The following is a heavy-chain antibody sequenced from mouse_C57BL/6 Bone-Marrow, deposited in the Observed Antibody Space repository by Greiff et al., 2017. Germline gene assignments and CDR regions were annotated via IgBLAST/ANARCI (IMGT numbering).Heavy chain of an antibody. J-gene: IGHJ4*01. CDR3: ARWGAYYSNYGAMDY. CDR1: GYTFTSYW. V-gene: IGHV1-52*01. D-gene: IGHD2-5*01. Sequence: QVHVKQPGAELVRPGSSVKLSCKASGYTFTSYWMHWVKQRPIQGLEWIGNIDPSDSETHYNQKFKDKATLTVDKSSSTAYMQLSSLTSEDSAVYYCARWGAYYSNYGAMDYWGQGTSVTVSS. CDR2: IDPSDSET.